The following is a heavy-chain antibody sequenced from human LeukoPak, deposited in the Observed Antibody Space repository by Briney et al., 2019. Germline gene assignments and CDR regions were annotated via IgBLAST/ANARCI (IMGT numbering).Heavy chain of an antibody. CDR2: ISSSSSYI. J-gene: IGHJ4*02. CDR1: GFTFSSYS. Sequence: PGGSLRLSCAASGFTFSSYSMNWVRQAPGKGLEWVSSISSSSSYIYYADSVKGRFTISRDNAKNSLYLQMNSLRAEDTAVYYCARDLRYGDYEADTTRNSLLDYWGQGTLVTVSS. CDR3: ARDLRYGDYEADTTRNSLLDY. V-gene: IGHV3-21*01. D-gene: IGHD4-17*01.